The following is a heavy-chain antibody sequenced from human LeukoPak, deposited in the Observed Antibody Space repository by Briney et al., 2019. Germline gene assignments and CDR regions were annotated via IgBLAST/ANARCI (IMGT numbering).Heavy chain of an antibody. D-gene: IGHD6-19*01. CDR2: ISGSGGST. Sequence: SGGSLRLSCAASGFTFSSYAMSWVRQAPGKGLEWVSAISGSGGSTYYADSVKGRFTISRDNSKNTLYLQMNSLRAEDTAVYCCARPYSSGWYGDFGFWGQGTLVTVSS. V-gene: IGHV3-23*01. CDR3: ARPYSSGWYGDFGF. J-gene: IGHJ4*02. CDR1: GFTFSSYA.